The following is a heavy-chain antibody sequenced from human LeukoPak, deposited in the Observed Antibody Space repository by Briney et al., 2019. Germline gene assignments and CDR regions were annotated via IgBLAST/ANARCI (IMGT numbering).Heavy chain of an antibody. Sequence: PSETLSLTCAVYGGSFSGYYWSWIRQPPGKGLEWIGEINHSGSTNYNPSLKSRVTISVDTSKNQFSLKLSSVTAADTAVYYCARGSILRFLEWPRAFDIWGQGTMVTVSS. CDR3: ARGSILRFLEWPRAFDI. J-gene: IGHJ3*02. CDR2: INHSGST. CDR1: GGSFSGYY. D-gene: IGHD3-3*01. V-gene: IGHV4-34*01.